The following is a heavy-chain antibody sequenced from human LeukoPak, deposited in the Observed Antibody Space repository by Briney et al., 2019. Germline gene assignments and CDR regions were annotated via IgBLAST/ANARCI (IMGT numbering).Heavy chain of an antibody. CDR2: ISSSGSTI. CDR3: ARFAMTRKLERLIPSLYFDY. V-gene: IGHV3-48*03. D-gene: IGHD1-1*01. J-gene: IGHJ4*02. Sequence: QSGGSLRLSCAASGFTFSSYEMNWVRQAPGKGLEWVSYISSSGSTIYYADSVKGRFTISRDNAKNSLYLQMNSLRAEDTAVYYCARFAMTRKLERLIPSLYFDYWGQGTLVTVSS. CDR1: GFTFSSYE.